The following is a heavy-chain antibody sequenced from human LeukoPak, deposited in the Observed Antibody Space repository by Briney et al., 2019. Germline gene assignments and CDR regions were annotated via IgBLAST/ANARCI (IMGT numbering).Heavy chain of an antibody. D-gene: IGHD3-10*01. CDR2: TLNRGRT. CDR3: ARGGVAAEVGGL. CDR1: GGAVTNNNLY. Sequence: SETLSLTCTVSGGAVTNNNLYWSWIRQPPGKGLGWIGYTLNRGRTNYNPSLKSRVAISVDTSGNQFSLRLTSVTSADTAVYYCARGGVAAEVGGLWGQGILVTVSS. V-gene: IGHV4-61*01. J-gene: IGHJ4*02.